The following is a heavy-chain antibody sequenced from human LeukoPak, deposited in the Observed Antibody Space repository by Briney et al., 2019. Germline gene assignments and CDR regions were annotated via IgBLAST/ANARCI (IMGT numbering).Heavy chain of an antibody. CDR1: GGSFSGYY. CDR3: ARASLYYYDSSGYYYDY. D-gene: IGHD3-22*01. J-gene: IGHJ4*02. CDR2: INHSGST. V-gene: IGHV4-34*01. Sequence: SETLSLTCAVYGGSFSGYYWSWIRQPPGKGLEWIGEINHSGSTNYNPSLKRRVTISVDTSKNQFSLKLSSVTAADTAVYYCARASLYYYDSSGYYYDYWGQGTLVTVSS.